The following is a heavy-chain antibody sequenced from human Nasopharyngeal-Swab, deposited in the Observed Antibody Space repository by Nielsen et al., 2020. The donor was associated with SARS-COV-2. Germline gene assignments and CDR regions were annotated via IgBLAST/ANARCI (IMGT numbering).Heavy chain of an antibody. CDR1: GGSLSGYY. J-gene: IGHJ6*02. Sequence: SETLSLTCAVFGGSLSGYYWSWIRQPPGKGLEWIGEINHSGSTSYNPSLGSRVTISVDTSNNQFSLMLTSVTAADTAVYYCARDSGGYSYDNPVKDYYYGMDVWGQGTTVTVSS. CDR2: INHSGST. D-gene: IGHD5-18*01. CDR3: ARDSGGYSYDNPVKDYYYGMDV. V-gene: IGHV4-34*01.